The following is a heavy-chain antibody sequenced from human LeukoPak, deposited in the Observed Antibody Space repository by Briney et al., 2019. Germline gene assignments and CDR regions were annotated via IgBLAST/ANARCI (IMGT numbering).Heavy chain of an antibody. D-gene: IGHD3-16*01. J-gene: IGHJ4*02. CDR1: GFTFSSNG. Sequence: PGGSLRLSCAASGFTFSSNGMHWVRQAPGKGLEWVAFIRYDGSNKYYADSVKGRFTISRDNSKNTLYLQMNSLRAEDTAVYYCAKIIRLGDSVDYWGQGTLVTVSS. V-gene: IGHV3-30*02. CDR3: AKIIRLGDSVDY. CDR2: IRYDGSNK.